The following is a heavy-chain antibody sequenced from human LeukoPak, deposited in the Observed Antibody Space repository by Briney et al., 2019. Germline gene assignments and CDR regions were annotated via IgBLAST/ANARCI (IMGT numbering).Heavy chain of an antibody. CDR3: ARDVVVVPAPPYYYGMDV. V-gene: IGHV3-11*01. J-gene: IGHJ6*02. CDR2: ISSSGSTI. D-gene: IGHD2-2*01. Sequence: GGSLRLSCAASGFTFSDYYMSWIRQAPGKGLEWVPYISSSGSTIYYADSVKGRFTISRDNAKNSLYLQMNSLRAEDTAVYYCARDVVVVPAPPYYYGMDVWGQGTTVTVSS. CDR1: GFTFSDYY.